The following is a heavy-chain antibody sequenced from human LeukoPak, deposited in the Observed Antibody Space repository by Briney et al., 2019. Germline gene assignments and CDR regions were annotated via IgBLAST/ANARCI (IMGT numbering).Heavy chain of an antibody. J-gene: IGHJ5*01. Sequence: PGGSLRLSCTVSGFTLSSYEMSWIRQAPGKGLEWVSSIDYDGGSGHYADSVKGRFTISRDNSNSTLYLQMNSLRAEDTAVYYCANPPTVTKIRFDSWGQGTLVTVSS. CDR3: ANPPTVTKIRFDS. V-gene: IGHV3-23*01. CDR2: IDYDGGSG. D-gene: IGHD4-17*01. CDR1: GFTLSSYE.